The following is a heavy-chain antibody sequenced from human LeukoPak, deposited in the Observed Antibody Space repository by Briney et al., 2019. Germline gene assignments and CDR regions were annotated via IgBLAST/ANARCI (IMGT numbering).Heavy chain of an antibody. CDR3: ARARRTSADLASIALPWFDP. Sequence: ASVKVSCKASGGTFSSYAISWVRQAPGQGLEWMGGIIPIFGTANYAQKFQGRVTITADESTSTAYMELSSLRSEDTAVYYCARARRTSADLASIALPWFDPWGQGTLVTVSS. CDR1: GGTFSSYA. V-gene: IGHV1-69*13. J-gene: IGHJ5*02. D-gene: IGHD2-2*01. CDR2: IIPIFGTA.